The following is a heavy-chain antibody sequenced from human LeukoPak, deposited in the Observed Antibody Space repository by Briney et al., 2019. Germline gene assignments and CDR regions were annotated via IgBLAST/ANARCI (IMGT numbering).Heavy chain of an antibody. V-gene: IGHV4-4*02. D-gene: IGHD3-22*01. Sequence: SETLSLTCAVSGGSISSSNWWSWVRQPPGKGLEWIGEIYHSGSTNYNPSLKSRVTISVDKSKNQFSLKLSSVTAADTAVYYCARYHYYDSSGYYFFDYWGQGTLVTVSS. CDR3: ARYHYYDSSGYYFFDY. CDR2: IYHSGST. J-gene: IGHJ4*02. CDR1: GGSISSSNW.